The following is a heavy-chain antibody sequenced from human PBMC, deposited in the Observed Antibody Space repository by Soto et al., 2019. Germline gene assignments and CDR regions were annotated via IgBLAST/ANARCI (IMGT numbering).Heavy chain of an antibody. CDR3: ARGKSHNPYSSGWSSRTGMDV. CDR1: GFTFSSYS. CDR2: ISSSSSTI. Sequence: PVGSLRLSCAASGFTFSSYSMNWVRQAPGKGLEWVSYISSSSSTIYYADSVKGRFTISRDNAKNSLYLQMNSLRAEDTAVYYCARGKSHNPYSSGWSSRTGMDVWGKGTTVTVSS. J-gene: IGHJ6*03. V-gene: IGHV3-48*01. D-gene: IGHD6-19*01.